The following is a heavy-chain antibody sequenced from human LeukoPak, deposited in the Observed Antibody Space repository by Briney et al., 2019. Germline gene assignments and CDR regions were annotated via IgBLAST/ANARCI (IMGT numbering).Heavy chain of an antibody. V-gene: IGHV3-7*05. CDR2: IKQGGSEK. Sequence: GGSLRLSCAASGFTFSSYWMSWVRQAPGKGLEWVANIKQGGSEKYYVDSVKGRFTISRDNAKNSLYLQMNSLRAEDTAVYYCARGGLYYYDSSGYVGAFDIWGQGTMVTVSS. J-gene: IGHJ3*02. CDR3: ARGGLYYYDSSGYVGAFDI. D-gene: IGHD3-22*01. CDR1: GFTFSSYW.